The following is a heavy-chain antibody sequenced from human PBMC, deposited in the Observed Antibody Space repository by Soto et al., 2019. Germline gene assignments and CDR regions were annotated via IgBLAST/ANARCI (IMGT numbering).Heavy chain of an antibody. CDR2: INPANGDT. V-gene: IGHV1-3*01. CDR3: ARKDYYGSGSYHFDS. Sequence: QVLLVQSGAEVKKPGASVRVSCQASGYTFTSFPMHWVRQAPGQRLEWMGWINPANGDTGYSQKFQGRVTITRDTSASTASMELSSLTSEDTAIYFCARKDYYGSGSYHFDSWGQGTLLIVSS. D-gene: IGHD3-10*01. CDR1: GYTFTSFP. J-gene: IGHJ4*02.